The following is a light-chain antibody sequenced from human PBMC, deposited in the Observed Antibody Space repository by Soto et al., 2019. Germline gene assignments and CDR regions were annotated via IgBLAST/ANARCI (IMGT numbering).Light chain of an antibody. CDR3: QQYNMWPPWT. Sequence: EIVTTQSPATLSVSPGVRATLSCRASQSVRSNLAWYQQRPGQAPRLLIYGASIRATGIPDRFTGSGSGTDFTLTINSLQSEDVAVYYCQQYNMWPPWTFGQGTKVEIK. V-gene: IGKV3-15*01. CDR1: QSVRSN. CDR2: GAS. J-gene: IGKJ1*01.